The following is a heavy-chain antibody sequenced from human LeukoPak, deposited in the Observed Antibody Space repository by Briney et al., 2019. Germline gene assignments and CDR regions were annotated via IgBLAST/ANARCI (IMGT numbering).Heavy chain of an antibody. CDR2: ISSSSACI. CDR3: ARSSGYYFDY. V-gene: IGHV3-21*01. D-gene: IGHD3-22*01. CDR1: GFTFSSYS. J-gene: IGHJ4*02. Sequence: PGGSLRLSCAASGFTFSSYSMNWVRQAPGKGLDWVSFISSSSACIYYADSVKGRFTISRDNAKNSLYLQMNSLRAEDTAVYYCARSSGYYFDYWGQGTLVTVSS.